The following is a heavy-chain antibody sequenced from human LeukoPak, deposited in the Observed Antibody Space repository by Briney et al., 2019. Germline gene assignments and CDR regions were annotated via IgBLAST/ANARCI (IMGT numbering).Heavy chain of an antibody. J-gene: IGHJ4*02. CDR3: AREDPEVVSATPFDY. CDR1: SQSFSGYY. D-gene: IGHD2-15*01. V-gene: IGHV4-34*01. Sequence: TSDTLSLTCAVYSQSFSGYYWTWLRQPPGKGREGIGEINHSGSTSYNPSLKSRVTISVDTSKKQFSLNLSSVTAADTAVYYCAREDPEVVSATPFDYWGQGTLVTVSS. CDR2: INHSGST.